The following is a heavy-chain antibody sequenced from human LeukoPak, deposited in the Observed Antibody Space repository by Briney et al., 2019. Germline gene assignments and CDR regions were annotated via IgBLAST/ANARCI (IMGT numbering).Heavy chain of an antibody. CDR2: IYYSGST. CDR1: GGSISSYY. CDR3: ARSYSSSWSWYFDL. V-gene: IGHV4-59*01. J-gene: IGHJ2*01. D-gene: IGHD6-13*01. Sequence: PSETLSLTCTVSGGSISSYYWSWIRQPPGKGLEWIGYIYYSGSTNYNPSLKSRVTISVDTSKNQFSLKLSSVTAADTAVYYCARSYSSSWSWYFDLWGRGTVVTVSS.